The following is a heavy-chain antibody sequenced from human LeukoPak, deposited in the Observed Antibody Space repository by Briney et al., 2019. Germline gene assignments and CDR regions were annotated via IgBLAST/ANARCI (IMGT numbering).Heavy chain of an antibody. D-gene: IGHD4-17*01. J-gene: IGHJ5*02. V-gene: IGHV1-18*04. CDR1: GYTFTSYG. Sequence: ASVKVSCKASGYTFTSYGISWVRQAPGQGLEWMGWISAYNGNTNYVQKLQGRVTMTTDTSTSTAYMELRSLRSDDTAVYYCAREQSATVTSGWFDPWGQGTLVTVSS. CDR2: ISAYNGNT. CDR3: AREQSATVTSGWFDP.